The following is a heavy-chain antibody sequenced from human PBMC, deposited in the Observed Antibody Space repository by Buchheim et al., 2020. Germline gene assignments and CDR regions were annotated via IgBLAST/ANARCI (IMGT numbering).Heavy chain of an antibody. Sequence: QVQLQESGPGLVKPSQTLSLTCTVSGGSISSGSYCWSWIRQPAGKGLEWIGRIYTSGSTNYNPSLKSRVTISVDTSKNQFSLKLSSVTAADTAVYYCASTGYYYYYGMDVWGQRTT. CDR3: ASTGYYYYYGMDV. V-gene: IGHV4-61*02. D-gene: IGHD4-17*01. J-gene: IGHJ6*02. CDR1: GGSISSGSYC. CDR2: IYTSGST.